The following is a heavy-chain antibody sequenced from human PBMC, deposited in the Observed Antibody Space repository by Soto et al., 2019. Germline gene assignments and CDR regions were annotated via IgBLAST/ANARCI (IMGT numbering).Heavy chain of an antibody. D-gene: IGHD2-15*01. CDR1: GYTFTSYA. Sequence: ASVKVSCKASGYTFTSYAMHWVRQAPGQRLEWMGWINAGNGNTKYSQKFQGRVTITRDTSASTAYMELSSLRSEDTAVYYCARARKSSCSGGSCYRDYFDHWGQGTLVTVSS. V-gene: IGHV1-3*01. CDR2: INAGNGNT. J-gene: IGHJ4*02. CDR3: ARARKSSCSGGSCYRDYFDH.